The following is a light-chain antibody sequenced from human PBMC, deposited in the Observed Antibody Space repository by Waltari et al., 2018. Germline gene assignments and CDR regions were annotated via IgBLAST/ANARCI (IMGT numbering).Light chain of an antibody. CDR3: SSYTASATWV. V-gene: IGLV2-18*02. J-gene: IGLJ3*02. CDR2: EVT. CDR1: DSDVGFYNR. Sequence: QSALTQPTSVSGSPGQSVTISCAGTDSDVGFYNRVPWYQLPPGTAPKPLIYEVTSRPCGGPDRVSGSKSGNTASLTISGLQTDDEADYYCSSYTASATWVFVGGTKLTVL.